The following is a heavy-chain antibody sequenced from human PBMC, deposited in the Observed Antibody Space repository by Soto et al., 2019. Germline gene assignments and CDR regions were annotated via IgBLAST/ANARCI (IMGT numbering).Heavy chain of an antibody. V-gene: IGHV3-48*02. CDR3: ARGGYCSSTSCYRLYYYYGMDV. D-gene: IGHD2-2*01. Sequence: GGSLRLSCVASGFTFSSYSMNWVRQAPGKGLEWVSYISSSSTIYYADSVKGRFTISRDNAKNSLYLQMNSLRDEDTAVYYCARGGYCSSTSCYRLYYYYGMDVWGQGTTVTVSS. CDR1: GFTFSSYS. CDR2: ISSSSTI. J-gene: IGHJ6*02.